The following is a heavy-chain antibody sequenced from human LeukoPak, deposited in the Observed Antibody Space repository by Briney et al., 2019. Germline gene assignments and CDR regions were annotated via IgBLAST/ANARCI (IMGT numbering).Heavy chain of an antibody. CDR1: GFTFSSYW. CDR2: INSDGSST. Sequence: GGSLTRYSAAYGFTFSSYWMHWVRQAPGKGLVWVSRINSDGSSTSYADSVKGRFTISRDNAKNTLYLQMNSLRAEDAAVYYCATGQGHGMDVWGQKTTVTVSS. D-gene: IGHD1-14*01. J-gene: IGHJ6*02. V-gene: IGHV3-74*01. CDR3: ATGQGHGMDV.